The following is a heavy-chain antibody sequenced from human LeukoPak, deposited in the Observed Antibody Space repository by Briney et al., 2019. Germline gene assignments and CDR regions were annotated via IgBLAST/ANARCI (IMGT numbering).Heavy chain of an antibody. CDR2: IYYSGST. V-gene: IGHV4-39*07. CDR3: ARVGSSLEYFDY. J-gene: IGHJ4*02. D-gene: IGHD3-3*01. CDR1: GGSISSSSYY. Sequence: SETLSLTCTVSGGSISSSSYYWGWIRQPPGKGPEWIGSIYYSGSTYYNPSLKSRVTISVDTSKNQFSLKLSSVTAADTAVYYCARVGSSLEYFDYWGQGTLVTVSS.